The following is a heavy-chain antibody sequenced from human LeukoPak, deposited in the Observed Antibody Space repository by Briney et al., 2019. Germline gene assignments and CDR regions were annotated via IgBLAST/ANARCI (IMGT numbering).Heavy chain of an antibody. CDR2: IYYSGST. Sequence: SETLSLTCTVSGGSISSYYWSWIRQPPGKGPEWIGYIYYSGSTNYNPSLRSRVTISVDTSRTQFSLKLSSVTAADTAVYYCARVYSYGSYYFDYWGQGTLVTVSS. CDR1: GGSISSYY. V-gene: IGHV4-59*01. D-gene: IGHD5-18*01. J-gene: IGHJ4*02. CDR3: ARVYSYGSYYFDY.